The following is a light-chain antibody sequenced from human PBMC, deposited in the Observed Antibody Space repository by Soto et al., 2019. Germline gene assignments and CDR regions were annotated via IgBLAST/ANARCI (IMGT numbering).Light chain of an antibody. Sequence: EIVMTQSPATLSVSPGERATLSCRASQSVSNNLAWYQQKPGQAPRLLIYGASTRATGIPARFSGSGSGTDFTLTISSLQSEDFAVYYCQQYNNWPRGTFGGGTKVEIK. CDR1: QSVSNN. J-gene: IGKJ4*01. V-gene: IGKV3-15*01. CDR3: QQYNNWPRGT. CDR2: GAS.